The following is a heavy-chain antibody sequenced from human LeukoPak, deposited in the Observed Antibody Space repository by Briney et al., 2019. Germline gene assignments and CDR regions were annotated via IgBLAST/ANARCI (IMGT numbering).Heavy chain of an antibody. CDR1: GFTFSSYA. V-gene: IGHV3-23*01. CDR2: IIGSGSNT. D-gene: IGHD3-16*01. J-gene: IGHJ4*02. CDR3: AKGVLRTGGDY. Sequence: GGSLRLSCAASGFTFSSYAMTWVRQAPGKGLEWVSSIIGSGSNTYYADPVKGRFTISRDNSKNTLYLQMNSLRAEDTAVYYCAKGVLRTGGDYWGQGTLVTVSS.